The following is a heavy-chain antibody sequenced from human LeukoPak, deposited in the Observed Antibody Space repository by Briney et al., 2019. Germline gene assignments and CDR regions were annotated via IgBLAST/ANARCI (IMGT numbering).Heavy chain of an antibody. CDR3: ARDNGSGSYLFDY. Sequence: SETLSLTCTVSGYSIRNGYNWGWIRLSPGKGLEWLGSIYQSGSTYDNPSLKSRVSLSIDTSKNQFSLKLTSVTAADTAVYYCARDNGSGSYLFDYWGQGTLVTVSS. CDR1: GYSIRNGYN. J-gene: IGHJ4*02. CDR2: IYQSGST. V-gene: IGHV4-38-2*02. D-gene: IGHD3-10*01.